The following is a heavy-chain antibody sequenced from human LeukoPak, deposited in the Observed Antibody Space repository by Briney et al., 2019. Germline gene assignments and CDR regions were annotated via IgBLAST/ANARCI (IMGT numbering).Heavy chain of an antibody. V-gene: IGHV1-46*01. J-gene: IGHJ4*02. D-gene: IGHD6-13*01. CDR2: INPSGYRA. CDR1: GYTFTNYN. Sequence: GASVKVSCKASGYTFTNYNMHWVRQAPGRGLEWMGTINPSGYRANFAQKFQGRVTMTSDTSTSTVYMELSSLRSEDTAVYYCARLTSTSWYECFDYWGQGTLVTVSS. CDR3: ARLTSTSWYECFDY.